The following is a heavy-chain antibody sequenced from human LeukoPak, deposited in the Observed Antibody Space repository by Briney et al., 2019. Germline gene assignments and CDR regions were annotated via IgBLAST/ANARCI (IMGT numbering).Heavy chain of an antibody. D-gene: IGHD2-2*01. CDR1: GFTFSSYS. CDR3: ARDRGYCSSTSCALDY. CDR2: ISSSSSTI. J-gene: IGHJ4*02. Sequence: GGSLRLSCAASGFTFSSYSMNWVRQAPGKGLEWVSYISSSSSTIYYADSAKGRFTISRDNAKNSLYLQMNSPRAEDTAVYYCARDRGYCSSTSCALDYWGQGTLVTVSS. V-gene: IGHV3-48*01.